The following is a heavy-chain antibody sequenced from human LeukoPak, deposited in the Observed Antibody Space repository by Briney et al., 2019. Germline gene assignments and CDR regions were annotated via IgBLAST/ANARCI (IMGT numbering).Heavy chain of an antibody. CDR1: GFTFSDYW. D-gene: IGHD3-9*01. V-gene: IGHV3-74*01. CDR2: IISDGSSA. Sequence: GGSLRLSCAASGFTFSDYWMHWVRQVPGKGLVWVSRIISDGSSATYADSVKGRFTMSRDNAKNTLYREMNSLRAEDTAVYYCARDARYNIDVWGQGTTVTVSS. J-gene: IGHJ6*02. CDR3: ARDARYNIDV.